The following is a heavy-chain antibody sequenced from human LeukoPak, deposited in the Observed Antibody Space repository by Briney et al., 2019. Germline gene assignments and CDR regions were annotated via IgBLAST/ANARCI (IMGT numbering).Heavy chain of an antibody. D-gene: IGHD6-6*01. V-gene: IGHV3-53*01. CDR3: AKPGGSSSLVYDY. CDR2: IYSGGST. J-gene: IGHJ4*02. CDR1: GFTVSSNY. Sequence: GGSLRLSCAASGFTVSSNYMSWVRQAPGKGLEWVSVIYSGGSTYYADSVKGRFTISRDNSKNTLYLQMNSLRAEDTAVYYCAKPGGSSSLVYDYWGQGTLVTVSS.